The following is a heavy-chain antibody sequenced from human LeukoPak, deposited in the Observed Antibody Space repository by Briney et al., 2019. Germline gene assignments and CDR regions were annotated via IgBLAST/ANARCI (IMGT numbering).Heavy chain of an antibody. CDR3: ARVRSAVRPDYDY. CDR1: GYTFTGYY. Sequence: ASVKVSCKASGYTFTGYYMHWVRQAPGQGLEWMGWINPNSGGTNYAQKFQGRVTMTRDTSISTAYMELSRLRSDDTAAYYCARVRSAVRPDYDYWGQGTLVTVSS. V-gene: IGHV1-2*02. D-gene: IGHD4-17*01. J-gene: IGHJ4*02. CDR2: INPNSGGT.